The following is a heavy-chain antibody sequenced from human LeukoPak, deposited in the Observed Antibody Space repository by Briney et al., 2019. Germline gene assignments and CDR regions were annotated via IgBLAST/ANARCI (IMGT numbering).Heavy chain of an antibody. D-gene: IGHD6-19*01. CDR1: GGSISSYY. CDR3: ARGDSGWEENWFDP. CDR2: IYYSGST. Sequence: SETLSLTCTVSGGSISSYYWSWIRQPPGKGLEWIGYIYYSGSTNYNPSLKSRVTISVDTSKNQFSLKLSSVTAADTAVYYCARGDSGWEENWFDPWGQGTLVTVSS. J-gene: IGHJ5*02. V-gene: IGHV4-59*08.